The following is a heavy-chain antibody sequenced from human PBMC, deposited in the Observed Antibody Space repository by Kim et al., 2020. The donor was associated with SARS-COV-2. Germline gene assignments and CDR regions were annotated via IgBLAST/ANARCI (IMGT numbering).Heavy chain of an antibody. CDR2: ISNSGETT. CDR1: GFSFKNYG. D-gene: IGHD2-15*01. CDR3: AKDYPIAARGSIRYYYGLDA. Sequence: GGSLRLSCAASGFSFKNYGMSWVRQAPGKGLEWVSLISNSGETTYYADSVKGRFTISRDNSRNTLYLQMFSLRGEDTAVYFCAKDYPIAARGSIRYYYGLDAWGHGTTVTVSS. J-gene: IGHJ6*02. V-gene: IGHV3-23*01.